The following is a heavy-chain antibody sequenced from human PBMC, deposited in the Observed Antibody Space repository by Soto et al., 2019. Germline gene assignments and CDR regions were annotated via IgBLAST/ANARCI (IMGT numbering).Heavy chain of an antibody. CDR2: IIPIFRSP. CDR1: GGTFTTYA. CDR3: AGAYDYDTSGYPNWFDP. Sequence: SVKVSCKPSGGTFTTYAISWVRQAPGQGLEWMGVIIPIFRSPNYAQKFQGRVTITADKTTSTVYMELSGLRSEDTAVYYCAGAYDYDTSGYPNWFDPWGQGTLVTVSS. V-gene: IGHV1-69*06. D-gene: IGHD3-22*01. J-gene: IGHJ5*02.